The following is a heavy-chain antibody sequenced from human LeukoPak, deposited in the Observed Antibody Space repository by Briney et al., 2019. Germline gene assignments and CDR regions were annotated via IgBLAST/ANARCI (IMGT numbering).Heavy chain of an antibody. CDR2: IKQDGSEK. J-gene: IGHJ3*02. CDR1: GFTFSSYA. CDR3: ARPLWFGNFDAFDI. Sequence: PGGSLRLSCAASGFTFSSYAMSWVRQAPGKGLEWVANIKQDGSEKYYVDSVKGRFTISRDNAKNSLYLQMNSLRAEDTAVYYCARPLWFGNFDAFDIWGQGTMVTVSS. D-gene: IGHD3-10*01. V-gene: IGHV3-7*03.